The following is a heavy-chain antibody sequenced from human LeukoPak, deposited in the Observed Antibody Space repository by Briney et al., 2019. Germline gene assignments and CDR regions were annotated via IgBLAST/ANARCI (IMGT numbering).Heavy chain of an antibody. D-gene: IGHD7-27*01. Sequence: PSETLSLTCTVSGGSISSGGYYWSWIRQPPGKGLEWIGYIYYSGSTNYNPSLKSRVTISVDTSKNQFSLKLSSVTAADTAVYYCARGCDWGCLDYWGQGTLVTVSS. CDR3: ARGCDWGCLDY. CDR2: IYYSGST. V-gene: IGHV4-61*08. J-gene: IGHJ4*02. CDR1: GGSISSGGYY.